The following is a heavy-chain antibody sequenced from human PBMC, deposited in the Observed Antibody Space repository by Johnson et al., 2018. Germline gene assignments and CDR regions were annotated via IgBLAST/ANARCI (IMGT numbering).Heavy chain of an antibody. D-gene: IGHD2-15*01. V-gene: IGHV3-33*01. J-gene: IGHJ6*02. CDR3: AGDMLGYCSGGSCYGKFYYDYGMDV. CDR2: IWYDGSNK. CDR1: GFTFSSYG. Sequence: QVQLVQSGGGVVQPGRSXRLSCAASGFTFSSYGMHWVRQAPGKGLEWVAVIWYDGSNKYYADSVKGRFTISRDNSKNTLYLQMNSLRAEDTAVYYCAGDMLGYCSGGSCYGKFYYDYGMDVWGQGTTVTVSS.